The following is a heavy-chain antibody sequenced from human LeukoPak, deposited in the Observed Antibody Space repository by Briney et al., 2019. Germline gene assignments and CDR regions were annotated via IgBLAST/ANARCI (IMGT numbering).Heavy chain of an antibody. CDR2: IYPGDSDT. V-gene: IGHV5-51*01. J-gene: IGHJ4*02. D-gene: IGHD3-22*01. Sequence: GESLKISCKGSGYSFTSYWIGWVRQMPGKGLEWMGIIYPGDSDTRYSPSFQGQVTISADKSISTACLQWSSLKASDTAMYYCARRGSGYDSSGYSYYFDYWGQGTLVTVSS. CDR3: ARRGSGYDSSGYSYYFDY. CDR1: GYSFTSYW.